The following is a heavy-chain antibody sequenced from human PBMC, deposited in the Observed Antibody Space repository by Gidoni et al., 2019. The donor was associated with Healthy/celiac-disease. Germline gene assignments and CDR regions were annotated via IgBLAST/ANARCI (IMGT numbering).Heavy chain of an antibody. Sequence: QVQLQQWGAGLLKPSETLSLTCAVYGGSFSGYYWSWIRQPPGKGLEWIGEINHSGSTNYNPSLKSRVTISVDTSKNQFSLKLSSVTAADTAVYYCARGAGYSSSWYVLRGNYFDYWGQGTLVTVSS. CDR3: ARGAGYSSSWYVLRGNYFDY. V-gene: IGHV4-34*01. CDR1: GGSFSGYY. D-gene: IGHD6-13*01. CDR2: INHSGST. J-gene: IGHJ4*02.